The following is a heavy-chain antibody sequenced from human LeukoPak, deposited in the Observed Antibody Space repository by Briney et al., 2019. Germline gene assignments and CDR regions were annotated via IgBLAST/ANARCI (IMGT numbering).Heavy chain of an antibody. Sequence: SVKVSCKASGGTFSSYAISWVRQAPGQGLEWMGGIIPIFGTANYAQKFQGRVTITADESTSTAYMELSSLRSEDTAVYYCARAGDFWSGYRDAFDIWGQGTMVTVSS. CDR1: GGTFSSYA. D-gene: IGHD3-3*01. V-gene: IGHV1-69*13. CDR3: ARAGDFWSGYRDAFDI. J-gene: IGHJ3*02. CDR2: IIPIFGTA.